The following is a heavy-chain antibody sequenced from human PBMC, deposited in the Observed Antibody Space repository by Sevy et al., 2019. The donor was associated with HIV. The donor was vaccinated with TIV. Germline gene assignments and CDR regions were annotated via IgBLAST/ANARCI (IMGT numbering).Heavy chain of an antibody. CDR2: ISWDGGST. CDR3: AKDMASEGGGAYYFDY. V-gene: IGHV3-43*01. Sequence: GGSLRLSCAASGFTFDDHTMHWVRQPPGKGLEWVSLISWDGGSTYYAHSVKGRFTISRDNSKNSLFLQMNSLGAEDTALYYCAKDMASEGGGAYYFDYWGQGTLVTVSS. D-gene: IGHD3-16*01. J-gene: IGHJ4*02. CDR1: GFTFDDHT.